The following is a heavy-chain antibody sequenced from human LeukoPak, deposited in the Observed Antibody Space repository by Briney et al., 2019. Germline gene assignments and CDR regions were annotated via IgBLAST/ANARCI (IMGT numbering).Heavy chain of an antibody. CDR1: DFTFSNYW. V-gene: IGHV3-7*01. J-gene: IGHJ4*02. Sequence: GSLRLSCAASDFTFSNYWMSLVRQAPGKGLEWVANIKQAGSEKYYVDSVKGRFTISRDNAKNSLFLQMNSLRAEDTAVYYCARYARNWDLDHWGQGTLVTVSS. D-gene: IGHD2-2*01. CDR3: ARYARNWDLDH. CDR2: IKQAGSEK.